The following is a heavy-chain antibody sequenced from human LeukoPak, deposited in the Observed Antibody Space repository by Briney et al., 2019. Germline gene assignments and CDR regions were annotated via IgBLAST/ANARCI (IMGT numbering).Heavy chain of an antibody. V-gene: IGHV4-39*01. J-gene: IGHJ5*02. Sequence: SQTLSLTCTVSGGSISSSNYYWGWIRQPPGKGLEWIGSIYYSGSTYYNPSLKSRVTISVDTSKNQFSLKLSSVTAADTAVYYCARLENFSSGWADSWFDPWGQGTLVTVSS. CDR1: GGSISSSNYY. CDR2: IYYSGST. D-gene: IGHD6-19*01. CDR3: ARLENFSSGWADSWFDP.